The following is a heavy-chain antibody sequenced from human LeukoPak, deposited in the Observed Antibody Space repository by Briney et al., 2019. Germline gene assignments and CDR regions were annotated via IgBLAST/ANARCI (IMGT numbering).Heavy chain of an antibody. CDR3: ARGHIGMDV. D-gene: IGHD5-12*01. V-gene: IGHV3-7*01. Sequence: PGGSLRLSCAASGFTFSSYWMTWVRQAPGKGLEWVANIKQDGSEKYYVDSVKGRFTISRDNAKNSLDLQMNRLRAEDTAVYYCARGHIGMDVWGKGTTVTVSS. J-gene: IGHJ6*04. CDR2: IKQDGSEK. CDR1: GFTFSSYW.